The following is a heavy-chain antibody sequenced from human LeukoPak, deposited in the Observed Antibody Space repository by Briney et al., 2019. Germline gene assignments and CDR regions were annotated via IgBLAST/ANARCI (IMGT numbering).Heavy chain of an antibody. J-gene: IGHJ4*02. CDR3: AREVGGYYDTSGYLYFDY. V-gene: IGHV3-11*06. CDR2: ISSSSTYT. Sequence: PGGSLRLSCAASGFTFGTYWMSWVRQAPGKGLEWVSYISSSSTYTKYADSVKGRFTVSRDNAKNSLYLQMNSLRAEDTAVYYCAREVGGYYDTSGYLYFDYWGQGTLVTVSS. D-gene: IGHD3-22*01. CDR1: GFTFGTYW.